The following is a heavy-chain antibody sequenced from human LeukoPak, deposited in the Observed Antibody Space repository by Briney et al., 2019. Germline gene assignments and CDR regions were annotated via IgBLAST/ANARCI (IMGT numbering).Heavy chain of an antibody. CDR1: GFTFSSYA. CDR2: ISGSGGST. Sequence: GGSLRLSCAASGFTFSSYAMSWVRQAPGKGLEWVSAISGSGGSTYYADSAKGRFTISRDNSKDTLYLQMNSLRAEDTAVYYCAKDGYDFWSGRYYYYYMDVWGKGTTVTVSS. V-gene: IGHV3-23*01. CDR3: AKDGYDFWSGRYYYYYMDV. D-gene: IGHD3-3*01. J-gene: IGHJ6*03.